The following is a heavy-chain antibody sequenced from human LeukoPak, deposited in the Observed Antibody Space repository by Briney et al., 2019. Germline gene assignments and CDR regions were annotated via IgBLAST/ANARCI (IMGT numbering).Heavy chain of an antibody. Sequence: ASVKVSCKVSGYTLAELSMHWVRQAPGKGLEWMGGFDPEDGETIYAQKFQGRVTMTEDTSTDTAYMELSSLRSEDTAVYYCATDLYDFWSGYPVDYWGQGTLVTVSS. V-gene: IGHV1-24*01. D-gene: IGHD3-3*01. CDR3: ATDLYDFWSGYPVDY. J-gene: IGHJ4*02. CDR1: GYTLAELS. CDR2: FDPEDGET.